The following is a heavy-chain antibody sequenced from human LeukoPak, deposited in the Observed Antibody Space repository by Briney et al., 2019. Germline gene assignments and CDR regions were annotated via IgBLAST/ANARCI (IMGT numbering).Heavy chain of an antibody. V-gene: IGHV3-7*01. D-gene: IGHD6-19*01. CDR2: LKQDGGEK. Sequence: GGSLRLSCAASGFTFSNYWMSWVRQAPGKGLQWVANLKQDGGEKYYVDSVKGRFTISRDNAKNSLYLQMNSLRAEDTAVYYCAREKFLEWYAVAGTFGYFDYWGQGPLVTVSS. CDR1: GFTFSNYW. J-gene: IGHJ4*02. CDR3: AREKFLEWYAVAGTFGYFDY.